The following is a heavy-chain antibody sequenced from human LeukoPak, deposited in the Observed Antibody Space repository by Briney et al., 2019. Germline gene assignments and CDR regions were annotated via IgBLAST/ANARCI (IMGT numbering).Heavy chain of an antibody. CDR2: IYTSGST. CDR1: GGSISSGSYY. J-gene: IGHJ5*02. CDR3: AREGLNMVRGVIPKEAWGWFDP. V-gene: IGHV4-61*02. Sequence: PSETLSLTCTVSGGSISSGSYYWNWIRQPAGKGLEWVGRIYTSGSTNYNPSLKSRVTISVDTSKNQFSLKLSSVTAADTAVYYCAREGLNMVRGVIPKEAWGWFDPWGQGTLVTVSS. D-gene: IGHD3-10*01.